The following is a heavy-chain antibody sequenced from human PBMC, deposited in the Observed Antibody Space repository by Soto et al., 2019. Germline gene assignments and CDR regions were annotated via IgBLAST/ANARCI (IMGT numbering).Heavy chain of an antibody. CDR3: AGGQRNYGFDY. J-gene: IGHJ4*02. CDR1: EYTFTIYD. V-gene: IGHV1-8*01. D-gene: IGHD4-4*01. CDR2: MNPNSGNT. Sequence: QVQLVQSGAEVKKPGASVKVSCKASEYTFTIYDINWVRQTTGQGLEWMGWMNPNSGNTGYAQKFQGRVTMTSDTSTSTAYMELSSLVSEHTAVYYCAGGQRNYGFDYWGQGTLVTVSS.